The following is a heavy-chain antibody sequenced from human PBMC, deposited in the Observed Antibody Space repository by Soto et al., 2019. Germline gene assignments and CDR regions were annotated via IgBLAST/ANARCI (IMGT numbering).Heavy chain of an antibody. CDR1: GYTLTELS. CDR3: ATEVGAGYAFDI. CDR2: FDPEDGET. V-gene: IGHV1-24*01. D-gene: IGHD1-26*01. J-gene: IGHJ3*02. Sequence: GXSVKVSCKVSGYTLTELSMHWVRQAPGKGLEWMGGFDPEDGETIYAQKFQGRVTMTEDTSTDTAYMELSSLRSEDTAVYYCATEVGAGYAFDIWGQGTMVTVS.